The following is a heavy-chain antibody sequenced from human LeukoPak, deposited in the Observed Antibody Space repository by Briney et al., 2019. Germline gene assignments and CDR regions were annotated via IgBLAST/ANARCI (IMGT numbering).Heavy chain of an antibody. CDR3: ARDSSGGYDAFDI. CDR2: INSDGSST. CDR1: GFTFSSYW. D-gene: IGHD6-19*01. J-gene: IGHJ3*02. V-gene: IGHV3-74*01. Sequence: GGSLRLSCAASGFTFSSYWMHWVRQAPGKGLVWVSRINSDGSSTSYADSVKGRFTISRDNAKNTLYLQMDSLRAEDTAVYYCARDSSGGYDAFDIWGQGTMVTVSS.